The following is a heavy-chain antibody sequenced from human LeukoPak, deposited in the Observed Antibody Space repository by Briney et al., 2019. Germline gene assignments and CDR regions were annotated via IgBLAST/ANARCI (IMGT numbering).Heavy chain of an antibody. Sequence: GVSLRLSCAASGFTFYDYAMHWARQAPGKGLEWVSGISWHSGRIGYADSVKGRFTISRDNAKHSLYLQMNSLRAKDTALYYCAKDLLPSTTWDAFDIWGQGTMVTVSS. CDR3: AKDLLPSTTWDAFDI. V-gene: IGHV3-9*01. D-gene: IGHD4-17*01. CDR2: ISWHSGRI. CDR1: GFTFYDYA. J-gene: IGHJ3*02.